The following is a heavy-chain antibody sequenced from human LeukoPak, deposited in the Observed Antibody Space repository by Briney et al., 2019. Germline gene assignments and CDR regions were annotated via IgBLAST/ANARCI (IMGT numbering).Heavy chain of an antibody. V-gene: IGHV3-66*01. D-gene: IGHD3-10*01. Sequence: GGSLRLSCAASGFIVSSNYMSWVRQAPRKGLEWVSVIYSGGGTYYADSVKGRFTISRDNSKNTLYLQMNSLRAEDTAVYYCARDRSSVRGWDYWGQGTLVTVSS. J-gene: IGHJ4*02. CDR2: IYSGGGT. CDR3: ARDRSSVRGWDY. CDR1: GFIVSSNY.